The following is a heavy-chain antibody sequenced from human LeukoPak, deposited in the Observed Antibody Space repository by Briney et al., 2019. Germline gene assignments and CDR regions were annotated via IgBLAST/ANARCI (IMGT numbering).Heavy chain of an antibody. J-gene: IGHJ4*02. Sequence: GGSLRLSCAASGFTVSSNYMSWVRQAPGKGLEWVSVIYSGGSTYYADSVKGRLTISRHNSKNTLYLQMNSLRSDDTAVYYCARRPAAAGTPGEFDYWGQGTLVTVSS. CDR3: ARRPAAAGTPGEFDY. V-gene: IGHV3-53*04. D-gene: IGHD6-13*01. CDR1: GFTVSSNY. CDR2: IYSGGST.